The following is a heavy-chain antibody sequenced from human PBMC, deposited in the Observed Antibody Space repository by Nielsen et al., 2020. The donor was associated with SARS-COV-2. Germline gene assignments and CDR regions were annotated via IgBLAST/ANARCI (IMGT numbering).Heavy chain of an antibody. V-gene: IGHV4-59*01. J-gene: IGHJ4*02. CDR3: ARDYYGSGYIDY. CDR2: IYYSGST. CDR1: GGSISSYY. Sequence: GSLRLSCTVSGGSISSYYWSWIRQPPGKGLEWIGYIYYSGSTNYNPSLKSRVTISVDTSKNQFSLKVSSVTAADTAVYYCARDYYGSGYIDYWGQGTLVTVSS. D-gene: IGHD3-10*01.